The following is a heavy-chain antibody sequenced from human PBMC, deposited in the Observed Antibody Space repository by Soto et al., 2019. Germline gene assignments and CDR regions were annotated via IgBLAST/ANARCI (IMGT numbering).Heavy chain of an antibody. D-gene: IGHD6-13*01. CDR2: IIPILGIA. Sequence: QVQLVQSGAEVKKPGSSVKVSCKASGGTFSSYTISWVRQAPGQGLEWMGRIIPILGIANYAQKFQGRVTITADKSTSTAYMELSSLRSEDTAVYYCAREWYSSSWRTGGWFDPWGQGTLVTVSS. V-gene: IGHV1-69*08. CDR3: AREWYSSSWRTGGWFDP. J-gene: IGHJ5*02. CDR1: GGTFSSYT.